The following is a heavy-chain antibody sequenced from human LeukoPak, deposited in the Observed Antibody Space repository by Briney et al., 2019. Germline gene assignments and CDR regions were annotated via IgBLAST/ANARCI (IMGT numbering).Heavy chain of an antibody. J-gene: IGHJ5*02. Sequence: SETLSLTCTVSGGSISSYYWSWIRQPAGKGLEWIGRIYTSGSTNYNPSLKSRVTISVDTSKNQFSLKLSSVTAADTAVYYCARGIAAAGINWFDPWGQGTLVTVSS. D-gene: IGHD6-13*01. CDR3: ARGIAAAGINWFDP. CDR2: IYTSGST. CDR1: GGSISSYY. V-gene: IGHV4-4*07.